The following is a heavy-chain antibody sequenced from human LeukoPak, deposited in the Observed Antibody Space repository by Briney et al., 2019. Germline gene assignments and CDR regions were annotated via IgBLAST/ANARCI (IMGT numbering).Heavy chain of an antibody. CDR1: GYSFTGHY. V-gene: IGHV1-2*06. CDR3: ARDFTVVTAFDY. D-gene: IGHD2-21*02. J-gene: IGHJ4*02. Sequence: ASVKVSWKASGYSFTGHYIHWVRQAPGQGLEWMGRINPNSGGTNYAQNFQGRVTLTRDTSFSTAYMELSSLRSGDTAVYYCARDFTVVTAFDYWGQGTLVTVSS. CDR2: INPNSGGT.